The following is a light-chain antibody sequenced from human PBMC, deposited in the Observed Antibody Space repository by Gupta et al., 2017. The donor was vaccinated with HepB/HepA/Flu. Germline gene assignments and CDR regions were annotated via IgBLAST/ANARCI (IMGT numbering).Light chain of an antibody. Sequence: QSALTQPRSVSGSPGQSVTISCTGTSSDVGGYNYVSWYQQHPGKAPKLMIYDVSKRPSGVPDRFSGSKSGNTASLTISGLQAEDEADYYYCSYAGSYTWVFGGGTNLTVL. J-gene: IGLJ3*02. CDR2: DVS. CDR1: SSDVGGYNY. V-gene: IGLV2-11*01. CDR3: CSYAGSYTWV.